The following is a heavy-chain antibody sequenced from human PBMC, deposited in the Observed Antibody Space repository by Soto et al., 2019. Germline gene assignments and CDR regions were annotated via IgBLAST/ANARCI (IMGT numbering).Heavy chain of an antibody. CDR2: INAGNGNT. Sequence: QVQLVQSGAEVKKPGASVKVSCKASGYTFTSYAMHWVRQAPGQRLEWMGWINAGNGNTKYSQKFQGRVTMTRDTAASTAYMELSSLRSEDTAVYYCASSDYGSGNPKDYYYGMDVWGQGTTVTVSS. J-gene: IGHJ6*02. V-gene: IGHV1-3*01. D-gene: IGHD3-10*01. CDR3: ASSDYGSGNPKDYYYGMDV. CDR1: GYTFTSYA.